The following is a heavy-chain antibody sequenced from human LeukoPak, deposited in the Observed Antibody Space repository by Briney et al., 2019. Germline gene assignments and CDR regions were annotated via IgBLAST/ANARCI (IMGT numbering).Heavy chain of an antibody. Sequence: GGSLRLSCAASGFTFSSYGMNWVRQAPGKGLEWVSSISSSSTYIYHADSVRGRFTTSRDNAKNSLYLQMNSLRAEDTAVYYCARDRVLIDYWGQGTLVTVSS. CDR1: GFTFSSYG. V-gene: IGHV3-21*01. CDR2: ISSSSTYI. CDR3: ARDRVLIDY. D-gene: IGHD4/OR15-4a*01. J-gene: IGHJ4*02.